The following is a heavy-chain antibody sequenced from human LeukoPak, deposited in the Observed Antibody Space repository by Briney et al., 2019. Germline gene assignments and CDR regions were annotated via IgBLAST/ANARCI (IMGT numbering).Heavy chain of an antibody. J-gene: IGHJ3*02. D-gene: IGHD3-10*01. V-gene: IGHV1-69*13. CDR1: GGTFSSYA. CDR2: IIPIFGTA. CDR3: AREITMVRGARAFDI. Sequence: ASVKVSCKASGGTFSSYAISWVRQAPGQGLEWMGGIIPIFGTANFARKFQGRVTITADESTSTAYMELSSLRSEDTAVYYCAREITMVRGARAFDIWGQGTMVTVSS.